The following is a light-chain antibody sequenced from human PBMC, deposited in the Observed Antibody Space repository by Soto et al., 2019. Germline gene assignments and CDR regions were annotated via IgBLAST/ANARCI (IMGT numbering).Light chain of an antibody. CDR3: QSYDSSLSQV. CDR1: NRDVGSYNL. CDR2: EVR. V-gene: IGLV2-14*01. Sequence: QSVLTQPASVSGSPGQSITIACTGTNRDVGSYNLVSWYQQRPGEAPKLIISEVRNRPSGTSYRFTGSKSGNTASLTISGLQAEDEADYYCQSYDSSLSQVFGTGTKVTVL. J-gene: IGLJ1*01.